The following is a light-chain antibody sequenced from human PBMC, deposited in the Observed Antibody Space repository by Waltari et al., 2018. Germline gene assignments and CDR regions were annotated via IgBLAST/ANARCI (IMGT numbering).Light chain of an antibody. CDR2: DAS. J-gene: IGKJ4*01. Sequence: IVLTQSPATLSLSPGDRATLSCTASQSISSQLAWYQQRPGQAPRILIYDASNRAAGIPARFSGSGSGTDFSLTISSLEPEDFVVYYCQHRRDWPLTFGGGTKLEIK. CDR3: QHRRDWPLT. CDR1: QSISSQ. V-gene: IGKV3-11*01.